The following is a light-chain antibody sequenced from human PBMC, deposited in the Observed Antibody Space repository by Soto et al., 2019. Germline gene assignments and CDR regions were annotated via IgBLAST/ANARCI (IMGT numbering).Light chain of an antibody. J-gene: IGKJ5*01. CDR1: ETVSSY. Sequence: EIVCTQSPGTLSLSPGERATLSCRASETVSSYLLWYQQKPGQDPRLVIYDASKRATGIPARFSGSGSETDFTLTIRSIETEDVGVYDCMNRMNWPLTLGQGKRREIK. CDR2: DAS. V-gene: IGKV3-11*01. CDR3: MNRMNWPLT.